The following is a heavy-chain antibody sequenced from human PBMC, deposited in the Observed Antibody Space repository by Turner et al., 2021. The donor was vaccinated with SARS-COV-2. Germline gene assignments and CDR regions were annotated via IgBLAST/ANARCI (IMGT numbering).Heavy chain of an antibody. J-gene: IGHJ6*02. Sequence: QLQLQESGPGLVKPSETLSLTCSVSGGSISRSSYHWGWICQPPGKGLEWIGNIYYSGSTYYNPSLKSRVTISVDTSKNQFSLKLSSVTAADTAVYYCARLMDTAMDYYGMDVWGQGTTVTVSS. V-gene: IGHV4-39*01. D-gene: IGHD5-18*01. CDR2: IYYSGST. CDR1: GGSISRSSYH. CDR3: ARLMDTAMDYYGMDV.